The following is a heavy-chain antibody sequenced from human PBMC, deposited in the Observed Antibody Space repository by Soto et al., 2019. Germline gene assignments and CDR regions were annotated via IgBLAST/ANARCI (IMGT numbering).Heavy chain of an antibody. V-gene: IGHV1-69*02. CDR2: VIPILGMA. J-gene: IGHJ4*02. CDR3: ATNYGSGSTHFDY. Sequence: QVQLVQSGAEVKKPGSSVKVSCTASEGTFNSYTISWVRQAPGQGLEWMGRVIPILGMADFAQRFQGKVMITADKSMSTAYMMLSSLRSDDTALYYCATNYGSGSTHFDYWGQGTQVTVSS. CDR1: EGTFNSYT. D-gene: IGHD3-10*01.